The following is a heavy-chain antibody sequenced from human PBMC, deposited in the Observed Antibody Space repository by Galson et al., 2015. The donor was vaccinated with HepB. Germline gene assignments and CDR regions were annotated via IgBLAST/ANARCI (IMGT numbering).Heavy chain of an antibody. V-gene: IGHV3-15*05. Sequence: SLRLSCAASGFTFNNAWMTWARQAPGKGLEWVGRIKSESGGGAADYSAPVKGRFTISRDDSDSTVYLQMNSLKTEDTGVYYCTTDKINDYDWGRFRDYWGQGTLVTVSS. CDR2: IKSESGGGAA. CDR3: TTDKINDYDWGRFRDY. CDR1: GFTFNNAW. D-gene: IGHD3-16*01. J-gene: IGHJ4*02.